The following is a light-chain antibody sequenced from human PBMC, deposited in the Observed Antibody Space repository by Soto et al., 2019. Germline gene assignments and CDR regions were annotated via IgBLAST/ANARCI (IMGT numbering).Light chain of an antibody. V-gene: IGKV1-5*01. Sequence: DIQMTQSPSTLSASVGDRVTITGLASQSISSWLAWYQQKPGKAPKLLIYDASSLESGVPSRLSASGSGTEFTLTISSLQHDDFATYYCQQYNSYSWTFGQGTKVDIK. CDR3: QQYNSYSWT. CDR1: QSISSW. CDR2: DAS. J-gene: IGKJ1*01.